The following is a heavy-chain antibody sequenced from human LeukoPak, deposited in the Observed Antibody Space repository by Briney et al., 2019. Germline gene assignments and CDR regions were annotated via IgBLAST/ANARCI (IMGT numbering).Heavy chain of an antibody. CDR1: AYTFTIYG. J-gene: IGHJ6*03. CDR3: ARGTSWYKGVGYYYYYMDV. V-gene: IGHV1-18*01. CDR2: ISAYNGNT. D-gene: IGHD2-2*02. Sequence: ASVTVSCTSSAYTFTIYGISWVRQAPGQGLEWMEWISAYNGNTNYAQKLQGRVTMTTDTSTSTAYMELRSLRSDDTAVYYCARGTSWYKGVGYYYYYMDVWGKGTTVTVSS.